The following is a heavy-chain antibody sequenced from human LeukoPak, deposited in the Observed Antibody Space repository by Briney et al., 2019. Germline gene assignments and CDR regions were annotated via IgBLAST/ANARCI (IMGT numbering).Heavy chain of an antibody. D-gene: IGHD6-13*01. Sequence: SETLSLTCTVSGGSISSSSYYWGWIRQPPGKGLEWIGSIYHSGSTYYNPSLKSRVTISVDTSKNQFSLKLSSVTAADTAVYYCARDSRAAAATRGGNWFDPWGQGTLVTVSS. CDR1: GGSISSSSYY. J-gene: IGHJ5*02. CDR3: ARDSRAAAATRGGNWFDP. CDR2: IYHSGST. V-gene: IGHV4-39*07.